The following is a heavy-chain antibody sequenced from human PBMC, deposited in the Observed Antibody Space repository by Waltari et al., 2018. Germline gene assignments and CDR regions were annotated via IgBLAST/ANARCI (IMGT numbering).Heavy chain of an antibody. V-gene: IGHV7-4-1*02. CDR2: IITSTGNP. CDR1: GYTFPNYA. D-gene: IGHD2-21*01. Sequence: QVQLVQSGSESTKPGASVNISCKSSGYTFPNYAKNWLRQAPGQGLELMGWIITSTGNPTYAQDFTGRFIFSLDTSVDTAYLEINSLKVEDTAVYYCAREVVPPHTVVINWFDPWGQGTLVTVSS. J-gene: IGHJ5*02. CDR3: AREVVPPHTVVINWFDP.